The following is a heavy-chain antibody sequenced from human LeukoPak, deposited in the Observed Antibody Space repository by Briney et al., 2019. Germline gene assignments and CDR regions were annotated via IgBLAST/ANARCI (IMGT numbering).Heavy chain of an antibody. J-gene: IGHJ3*02. CDR2: INPNSGGT. CDR1: GYTFNNYG. D-gene: IGHD6-13*01. Sequence: ASVKVSCKASGYTFNNYGISWVRQAPGQGLEWMGWINPNSGGTNYAQKLQGRVTMTTDTSTSTAYMELRSLRSDDTAVYYCARGLQSSYAAFDIWGQGTMVTVSS. CDR3: ARGLQSSYAAFDI. V-gene: IGHV1-18*01.